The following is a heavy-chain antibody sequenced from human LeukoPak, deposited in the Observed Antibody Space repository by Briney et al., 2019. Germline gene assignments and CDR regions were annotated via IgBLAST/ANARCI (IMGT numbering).Heavy chain of an antibody. CDR2: INPNSGGT. J-gene: IGHJ4*02. D-gene: IGHD3-16*02. CDR1: GYTFTGYY. V-gene: IGHV1-2*02. CDR3: ARGHIMITFGGVIASY. Sequence: GASVKVSCKASGYTFTGYYMHWVRQAPGQGLEWMGWINPNSGGTNYAQKFQGRVTMTRDTSISTAYMEPSRLRSDDTAVYYCARGHIMITFGGVIASYWGQGTLVTVSS.